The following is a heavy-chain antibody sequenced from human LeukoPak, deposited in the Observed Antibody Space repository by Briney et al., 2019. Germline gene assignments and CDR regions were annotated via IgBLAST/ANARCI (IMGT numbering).Heavy chain of an antibody. Sequence: GGSLRLSCAASGFTFGDYGMSWVRQGPGKGLEWVSGINCNGGSTGFADSVKGRFTISRDNAKNSLSLQMNSLRAEDTALYYCARGGYYDSSGYYYGGPFDYWGQGTLVTVSS. CDR1: GFTFGDYG. CDR2: INCNGGST. CDR3: ARGGYYDSSGYYYGGPFDY. J-gene: IGHJ4*02. D-gene: IGHD3-22*01. V-gene: IGHV3-20*04.